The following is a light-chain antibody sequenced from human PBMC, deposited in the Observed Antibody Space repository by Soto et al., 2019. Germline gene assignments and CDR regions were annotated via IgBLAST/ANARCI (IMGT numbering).Light chain of an antibody. J-gene: IGLJ1*01. CDR3: SSYTSSSDFYV. V-gene: IGLV2-14*01. CDR1: GGDVGGYDF. Sequence: QSALTQPASVSGFLGQSTTTSCTGAGGDVGGYDFVSWYQQHPGKAPKLMIYEVSNRPSGVSSRFSGSKSGNTASLTISGLQADDEADYYCSSYTSSSDFYVFGTGTKLTVL. CDR2: EVS.